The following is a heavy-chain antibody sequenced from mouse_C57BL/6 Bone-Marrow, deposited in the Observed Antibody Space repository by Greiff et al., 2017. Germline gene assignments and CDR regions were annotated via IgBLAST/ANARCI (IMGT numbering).Heavy chain of an antibody. CDR3: ARHYYYDVYAIDY. V-gene: IGHV5-4*03. Sequence: EVMLVESGGGLVKPGGSLKLSCAASGFTFSSYAMSWVRQTPETRLEWVATISDGGSYTYYQDNVKGRFTISRDNSKNNLYLQMSHLKSEDTAMYYCARHYYYDVYAIDYWGQGTSVTVSS. CDR2: ISDGGSYT. D-gene: IGHD2-4*01. CDR1: GFTFSSYA. J-gene: IGHJ4*01.